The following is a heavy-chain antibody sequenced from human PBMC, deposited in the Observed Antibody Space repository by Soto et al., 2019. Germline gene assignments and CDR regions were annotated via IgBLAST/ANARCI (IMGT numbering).Heavy chain of an antibody. J-gene: IGHJ6*02. CDR3: ARDFSEDIAAAGTRRSYYYYYGMDV. V-gene: IGHV7-4-1*01. Sequence: ASVKVSCKASGYTFTSYAMNWVRQAPGQGLEWMGWINTNTGNPTCAQGFTGRFVFSLDTSVSTAYLQICSLKAEDTAVYYCARDFSEDIAAAGTRRSYYYYYGMDVWGQGTTVTVSS. CDR2: INTNTGNP. CDR1: GYTFTSYA. D-gene: IGHD6-13*01.